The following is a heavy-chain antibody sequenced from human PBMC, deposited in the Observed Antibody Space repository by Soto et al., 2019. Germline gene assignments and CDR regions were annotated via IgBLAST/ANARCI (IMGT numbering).Heavy chain of an antibody. V-gene: IGHV1-8*01. D-gene: IGHD2-2*02. CDR2: MNPNSGNT. J-gene: IGHJ5*02. Sequence: QVPLVQSGAEVKKPGASVKVSCKASGYTFTSYDINWVRQATGQGLEWMGWMNPNSGNTGYAQKFQGRVTMTRNTSISTAYMELSSLRSEDTAVYYCARALGYCSSTSCYREGWFDPWGQGTLVTVSS. CDR1: GYTFTSYD. CDR3: ARALGYCSSTSCYREGWFDP.